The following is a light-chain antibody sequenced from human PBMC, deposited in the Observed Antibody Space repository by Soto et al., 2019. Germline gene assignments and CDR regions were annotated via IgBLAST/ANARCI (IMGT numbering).Light chain of an antibody. Sequence: EIVLTQSPDTLFLSPGERATLSCRASQSVSSSYLAWYQQTPGQAPRLLIYGTSNRATGIPDRFSGSGSGTALTITISRLEPEDFAVYYCQQYGNSRWTFGQGTKVEIK. CDR2: GTS. CDR3: QQYGNSRWT. J-gene: IGKJ1*01. V-gene: IGKV3-20*01. CDR1: QSVSSSY.